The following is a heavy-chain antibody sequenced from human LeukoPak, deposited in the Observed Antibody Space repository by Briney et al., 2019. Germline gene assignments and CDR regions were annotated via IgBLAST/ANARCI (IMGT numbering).Heavy chain of an antibody. V-gene: IGHV3-30*03. J-gene: IGHJ4*02. CDR1: GFTFSSYG. CDR2: ISHDGTNK. D-gene: IGHD3-22*01. CDR3: ARAPYDSSGYCSCYFDY. Sequence: GGSLRLSCAASGFTFSSYGMHWVRQAPGKGLEWVAIISHDGTNKYYADSVKGRFTVSRDNSKNTLYLQMNSLRAEDTAVYYCARAPYDSSGYCSCYFDYWGQGTLVTVSS.